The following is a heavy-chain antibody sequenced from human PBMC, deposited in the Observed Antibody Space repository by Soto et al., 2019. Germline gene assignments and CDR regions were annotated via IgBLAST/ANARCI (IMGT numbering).Heavy chain of an antibody. CDR3: ARQPYSSNSHYEFWFDP. V-gene: IGHV4-39*01. J-gene: IGHJ5*02. D-gene: IGHD2-21*01. CDR2: ISFSWTS. Sequence: SETLSLTCTVSGGAITSRNYYWGWIRQPPEKGLEWIGSISFSWTSHYNPSLKSRVTITVDTSKNQFSLRLSSVTAADTAVYYCARQPYSSNSHYEFWFDPWGQGTLVTVSS. CDR1: GGAITSRNYY.